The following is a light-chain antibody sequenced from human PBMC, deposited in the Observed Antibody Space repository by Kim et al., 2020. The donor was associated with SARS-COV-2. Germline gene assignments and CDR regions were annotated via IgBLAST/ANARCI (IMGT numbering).Light chain of an antibody. CDR2: ATS. J-gene: IGKJ2*01. V-gene: IGKV1-39*01. CDR3: QQSYSTLQT. Sequence: DIQMTQSPPSLSASVGDRVTITCRASQSINSHLNWYQQKPGKAPKLLIYATSTLQSGVPSRFSGSGSGTDFTLTISSLHPDDFATYYCQQSYSTLQTFGQGTKLEI. CDR1: QSINSH.